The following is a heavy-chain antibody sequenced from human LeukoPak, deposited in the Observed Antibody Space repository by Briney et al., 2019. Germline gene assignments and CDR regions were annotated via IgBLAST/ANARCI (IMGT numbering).Heavy chain of an antibody. CDR2: ISSSSSYI. J-gene: IGHJ6*02. CDR3: ARETDRYCSSTSCYGYYYYGMDV. V-gene: IGHV3-21*01. D-gene: IGHD2-2*01. Sequence: GGSLRLSCAASVFTFSSYSMNWVRQAPGKGLDWVSSISSSSSYIYYADSVKGRFTISRDNAKNSLYLQMNSLRAEDTAVYYCARETDRYCSSTSCYGYYYYGMDVWGQGTTVTVSS. CDR1: VFTFSSYS.